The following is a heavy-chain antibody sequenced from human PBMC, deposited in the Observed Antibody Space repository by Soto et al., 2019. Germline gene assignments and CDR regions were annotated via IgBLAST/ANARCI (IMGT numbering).Heavy chain of an antibody. J-gene: IGHJ4*02. Sequence: WETLSLTCTVSGDSVSRGSHYWSWTRQPPGKGLEWIGYIYYTGTTNYNPSLKSRVTISLHTSKNQLSLNLTSVTAADTAVYYCTRNCGGECWHSFGYWGQGALVTVSS. CDR3: TRNCGGECWHSFGY. D-gene: IGHD2-21*01. V-gene: IGHV4-61*01. CDR2: IYYTGTT. CDR1: GDSVSRGSHY.